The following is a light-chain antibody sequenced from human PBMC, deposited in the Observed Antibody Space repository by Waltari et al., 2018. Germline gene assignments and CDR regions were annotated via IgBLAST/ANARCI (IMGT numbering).Light chain of an antibody. CDR3: MQALQTPV. CDR2: LGS. CDR1: QSLLHSNGFNY. Sequence: DIVMAQSPLSLPVTPGEPASISCRSSQSLLHSNGFNYFDWYLQKPGQSPQLLIYLGSNRAAGVPDRFSGRGAGTDSTLKISIVEAENVGVYYCMQALQTPVFGPGTKVDIK. V-gene: IGKV2-28*01. J-gene: IGKJ3*01.